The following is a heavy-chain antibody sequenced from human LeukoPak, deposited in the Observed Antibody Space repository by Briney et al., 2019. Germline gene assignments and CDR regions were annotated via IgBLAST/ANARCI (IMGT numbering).Heavy chain of an antibody. D-gene: IGHD3-22*01. CDR2: MNPNSGNT. CDR3: ARAMIYQTEYGMDV. Sequence: ASVKVSCKASGYTFTSYDINWVRQATGQGLEWMGWMNPNSGNTGYAQKFQGRVTMTRNTSISTACMELSSLRSGDTAVYYCARAMIYQTEYGMDVWGQGTTVTVSS. CDR1: GYTFTSYD. V-gene: IGHV1-8*01. J-gene: IGHJ6*02.